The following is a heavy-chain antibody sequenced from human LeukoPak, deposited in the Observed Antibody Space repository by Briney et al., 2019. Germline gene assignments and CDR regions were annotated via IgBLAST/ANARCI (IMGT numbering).Heavy chain of an antibody. CDR2: IYYTGST. Sequence: SETLSLTCTVSGGSISTYYWSWIRQPPGKGLEWIGYIYYTGSTNYNPSPQSRVTISVDTSKNQFSLKLSSVTAADTAVYYCARSRVRFLEWPPAVWGQGTLVTVSS. CDR3: ARSRVRFLEWPPAV. V-gene: IGHV4-59*01. CDR1: GGSISTYY. D-gene: IGHD3-3*01. J-gene: IGHJ4*02.